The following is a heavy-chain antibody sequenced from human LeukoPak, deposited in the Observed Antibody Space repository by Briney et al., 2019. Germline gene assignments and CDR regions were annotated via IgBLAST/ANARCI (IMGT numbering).Heavy chain of an antibody. D-gene: IGHD6-19*01. CDR1: GFTFTSHV. CDR3: AKGAVVGTIGNFDD. V-gene: IGHV3-30-3*01. CDR2: ISQDGGTK. J-gene: IGHJ4*02. Sequence: GGSLRLSCAAPGFTFTSHVMHWVRQAPGKGLEWVAVISQDGGTKFYADSVRGRFTISRDNSKNTLFLQMSTSPEDTAVYYCAKGAVVGTIGNFDDWGQGTLVTVSS.